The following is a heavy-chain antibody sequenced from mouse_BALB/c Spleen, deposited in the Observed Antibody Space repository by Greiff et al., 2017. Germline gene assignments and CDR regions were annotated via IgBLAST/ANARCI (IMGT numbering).Heavy chain of an antibody. V-gene: IGHV5-2*01. CDR3: ARQGYGGFAY. CDR2: INSDGGST. J-gene: IGHJ3*01. CDR1: EYEFPSHD. D-gene: IGHD1-1*02. Sequence: EVQVVESGGGLVQPGESLKLSCESNEYEFPSHDMSWVRKTPEKRLEWVAAINSDGGSTYYPDTMERRFIISRDNTKKTLFLQMSSLRSEEPALYYCARQGYGGFAYWGQGTLVTVSA.